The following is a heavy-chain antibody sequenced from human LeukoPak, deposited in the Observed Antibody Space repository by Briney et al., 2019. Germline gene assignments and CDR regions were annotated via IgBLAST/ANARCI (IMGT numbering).Heavy chain of an antibody. CDR2: IIPIFGTA. J-gene: IGHJ6*03. D-gene: IGHD5-12*01. Sequence: SVKVSCKASAGTFSSYAISWVRQAPGQGLEWMGGIIPIFGTANYAQKFQGRVTITADESTSTAYMELSSLRSEDTAVYYCARGGGYDYYYYYMDVWGKGTTVTVSS. CDR3: ARGGGYDYYYYYMDV. CDR1: AGTFSSYA. V-gene: IGHV1-69*13.